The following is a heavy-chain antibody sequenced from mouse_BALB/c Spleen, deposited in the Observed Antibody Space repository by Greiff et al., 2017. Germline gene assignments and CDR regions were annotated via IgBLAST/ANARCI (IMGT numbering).Heavy chain of an antibody. V-gene: IGHV5-4*02. CDR1: GFTFSDYY. CDR3: ARDGGGGRQAWFAY. Sequence: EVMLVESGGGLVKPGGSLKLSCAASGFTFSDYYMYWVRQTPGKRLEWVATISDGGSYTYYPDSVKGRFTISRDNAKNNVYLQMSSLKTEDTAMYYCARDGGGGRQAWFAYWGQGTLVTVSA. D-gene: IGHD1-1*02. J-gene: IGHJ3*01. CDR2: ISDGGSYT.